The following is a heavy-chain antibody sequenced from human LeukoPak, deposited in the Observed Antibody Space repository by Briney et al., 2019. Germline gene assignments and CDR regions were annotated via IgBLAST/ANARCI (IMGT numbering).Heavy chain of an antibody. V-gene: IGHV3-53*01. CDR2: IYSGGGT. CDR1: GFIVSNNY. D-gene: IGHD3-22*01. CDR3: ARHDIYYYDSSGYFQY. J-gene: IGHJ4*02. Sequence: PGGSLRLSCAVSGFIVSNNYMSWVRQAPGKGLQWVSVIYSGGGTYYADSVKGRFTISRDNSKNTLYLQMNSLRVEDTAVYYCARHDIYYYDSSGYFQYWGQGTLVTVSS.